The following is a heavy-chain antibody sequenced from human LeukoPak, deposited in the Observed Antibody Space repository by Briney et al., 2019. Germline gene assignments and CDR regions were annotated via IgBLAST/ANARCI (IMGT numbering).Heavy chain of an antibody. V-gene: IGHV3-74*01. D-gene: IGHD6-19*01. CDR2: IDSDGSST. Sequence: GGSLRLSCAASGFTFSSSWMHWVRQGPGKGLVWVSRIDSDGSSTGYADSVKGRFTISRDNAKKTLYLQMNSLRAEDTAVYYCARDMSTGYSSGWYATWGQGTLVTVSS. CDR1: GFTFSSSW. CDR3: ARDMSTGYSSGWYAT. J-gene: IGHJ4*02.